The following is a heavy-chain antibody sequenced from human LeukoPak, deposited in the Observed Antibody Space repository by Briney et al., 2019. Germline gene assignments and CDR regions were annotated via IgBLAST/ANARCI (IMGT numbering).Heavy chain of an antibody. Sequence: GGSLRLSCAASGFTFSNYVLHWVRQAPGKGLEWVAVIWYDGSNKYYADSVKGRFTISRDNSKNTLYLQMNSLRAEDTAVYYCAKDYTIFGVVLENWGQGTLVTVSS. CDR2: IWYDGSNK. CDR1: GFTFSNYV. CDR3: AKDYTIFGVVLEN. D-gene: IGHD3-3*01. V-gene: IGHV3-30*02. J-gene: IGHJ4*02.